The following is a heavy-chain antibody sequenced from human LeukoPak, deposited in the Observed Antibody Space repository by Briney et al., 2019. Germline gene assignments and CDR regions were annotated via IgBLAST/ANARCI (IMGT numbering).Heavy chain of an antibody. J-gene: IGHJ4*02. CDR1: GFTFSSYA. CDR2: ISGSGGST. V-gene: IGHV3-23*01. D-gene: IGHD5-12*01. CDR3: AKASGYDKYFDY. Sequence: PGGSLRLSCAASGFTFSSYAMSWVRQAPGKGLEWVSAISGSGGSTYCADSVKGRFTISRDNSKNTLYLQMNSLRAEDTAVYYCAKASGYDKYFDYWGQGTPVTVSS.